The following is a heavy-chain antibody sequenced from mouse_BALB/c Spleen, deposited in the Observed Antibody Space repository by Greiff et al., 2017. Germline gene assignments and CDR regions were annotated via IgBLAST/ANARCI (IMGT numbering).Heavy chain of an antibody. CDR3: ARDFYDGYYGWFAY. D-gene: IGHD2-3*01. CDR2: ISDGGSYT. CDR1: GFTFSSYA. V-gene: IGHV5-4*02. Sequence: EVQLVESGGGLVKPGGSLKLSCAASGFTFSSYAMYWVRQTPEKRLEWVATISDGGSYTYYPDSVKGRFTISRDNAKNNLYLQMSSLKSEDTAMYYCARDFYDGYYGWFAYWGQGTLVTVSA. J-gene: IGHJ3*01.